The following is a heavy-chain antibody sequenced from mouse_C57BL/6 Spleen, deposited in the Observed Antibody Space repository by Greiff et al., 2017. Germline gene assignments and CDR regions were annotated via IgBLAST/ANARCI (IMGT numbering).Heavy chain of an antibody. CDR1: GYSFTGYY. J-gene: IGHJ4*01. CDR2: INPSTGGT. V-gene: IGHV1-42*01. D-gene: IGHD1-1*01. CDR3: ARFDSATGDAMDY. Sequence: VQLQQSGPELVKPGASVKISCKASGYSFTGYYMHWVKQSPEKSLEWIGEINPSTGGTTYNQKFKAKATLTVDKSSSTAYMQLKSLTSEDSAVYYCARFDSATGDAMDYWGQGTSVTVSS.